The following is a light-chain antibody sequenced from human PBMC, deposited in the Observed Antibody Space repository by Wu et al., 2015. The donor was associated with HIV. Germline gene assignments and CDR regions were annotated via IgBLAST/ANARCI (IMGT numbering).Light chain of an antibody. CDR1: QRVVSNF. Sequence: EIVLTQSPGTLSLSSGERATLSCRASQRVVSNFVAWYQQKPGQAPRLLIYGASNRATGIPDRFSGSGSGTDFTLTITRLEPEDFAVYYCEQYSSSPRTFGQGTKVEIK. J-gene: IGKJ1*01. V-gene: IGKV3-20*01. CDR2: GAS. CDR3: EQYSSSPRT.